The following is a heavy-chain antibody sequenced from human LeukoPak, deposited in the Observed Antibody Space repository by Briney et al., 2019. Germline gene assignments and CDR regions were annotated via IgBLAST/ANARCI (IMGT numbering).Heavy chain of an antibody. CDR2: ITSSSRYI. D-gene: IGHD6-25*01. CDR1: GFSFSSYE. J-gene: IGHJ5*02. Sequence: GGSLRLSCAASGFSFSSYEMNWVRQAPGKGLEWVSSITSSSRYIYYADSVKGRFTISRDDARSSLYLQMNSLRVEDTAVYYCARERHTFDPWGQGTLVTVSS. V-gene: IGHV3-21*01. CDR3: ARERHTFDP.